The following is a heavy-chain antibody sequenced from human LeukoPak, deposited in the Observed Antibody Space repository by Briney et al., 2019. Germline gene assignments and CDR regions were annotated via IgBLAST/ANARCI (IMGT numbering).Heavy chain of an antibody. J-gene: IGHJ5*02. Sequence: SETLSLTCAVYGGSFSGYYWSWIRQPPGKGLEWIGEINHSGSTNYNPSLKSRVTISVDTSKNQFSLKLSSVTAADTAVYYCATPHRDGYNYQNWFDPWGQGTLVTVSS. D-gene: IGHD5-24*01. CDR1: GGSFSGYY. CDR3: ATPHRDGYNYQNWFDP. CDR2: INHSGST. V-gene: IGHV4-34*01.